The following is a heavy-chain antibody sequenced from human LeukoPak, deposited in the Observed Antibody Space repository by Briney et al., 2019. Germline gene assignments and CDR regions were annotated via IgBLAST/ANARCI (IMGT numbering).Heavy chain of an antibody. Sequence: NPSETLALTCTVSGGSFSSSSYYWGWIRRPPGKGLEWIGSIYYSRSTYYDPSLKGQVTISVDTSKNQFCLKQSSITRADRALYYCARHNSKGHYMDVWGKGTTVTISS. CDR3: ARHNSKGHYMDV. V-gene: IGHV4-39*07. D-gene: IGHD2/OR15-2a*01. CDR1: GGSFSSSSYY. J-gene: IGHJ6*03. CDR2: IYYSRST.